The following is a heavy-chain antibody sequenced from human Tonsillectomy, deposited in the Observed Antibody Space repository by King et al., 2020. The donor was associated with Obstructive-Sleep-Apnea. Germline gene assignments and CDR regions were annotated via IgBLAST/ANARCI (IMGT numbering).Heavy chain of an antibody. V-gene: IGHV2-26*01. CDR3: ARISSMIVGVFDY. D-gene: IGHD1-26*01. CDR1: GFSLSSARMG. CDR2: IFSDDEQ. Sequence: QFTLKESGPVLVKPTETLTLTCTVSGFSLSSARMGVSWIRQPPGKALEWLAHIFSDDEQSYSTSLKSRLTISKDTSKSQVVLTMTNMDPVDTATYYCARISSMIVGVFDYWGQGTLVTVSS. J-gene: IGHJ4*02.